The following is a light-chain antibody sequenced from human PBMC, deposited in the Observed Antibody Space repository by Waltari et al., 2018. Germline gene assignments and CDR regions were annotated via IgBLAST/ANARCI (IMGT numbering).Light chain of an antibody. V-gene: IGKV1-5*03. J-gene: IGKJ3*01. Sequence: DIQMTQSPSTLSASVGDRVTITCRASQSISSWLAWYQQKPGKAPKLLIYKASSLESGVPSRFSGSGSVTEVTLTISSLQPDDFATYYCQQYNNYPFTFGPGTKVDIK. CDR2: KAS. CDR3: QQYNNYPFT. CDR1: QSISSW.